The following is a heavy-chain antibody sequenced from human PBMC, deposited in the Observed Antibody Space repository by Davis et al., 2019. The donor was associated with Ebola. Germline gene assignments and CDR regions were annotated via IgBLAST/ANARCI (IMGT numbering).Heavy chain of an antibody. D-gene: IGHD6-19*01. CDR1: GFTFSSYA. V-gene: IGHV3-30*04. J-gene: IGHJ4*02. Sequence: PGGSLRLSCAASGFTFSSYAMHWVRQAPGKGLEWVAVISYDGSNKYYADSVKGRFTISRDNSKNTLYLQMNSLRAEDTAVYYCAKARLRVAGAVVAYWGQGTLVTVSS. CDR3: AKARLRVAGAVVAY. CDR2: ISYDGSNK.